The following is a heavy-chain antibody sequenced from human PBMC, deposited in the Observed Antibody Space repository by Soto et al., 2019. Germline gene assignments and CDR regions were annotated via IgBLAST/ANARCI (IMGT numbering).Heavy chain of an antibody. CDR3: VRDPNSGSYHDY. V-gene: IGHV3-33*01. D-gene: IGHD1-26*01. CDR2: IWNDGSKK. J-gene: IGHJ4*02. Sequence: QVQLVESGGGVVQPGKSLILSCAVSGFIFSNHGMHWVRQAPGKGLEWVAVIWNDGSKKYYADSVRGRFTISRDNSQNTLFMQMNSLRDEDTAVYYCVRDPNSGSYHDYWGQGTLVIVSS. CDR1: GFIFSNHG.